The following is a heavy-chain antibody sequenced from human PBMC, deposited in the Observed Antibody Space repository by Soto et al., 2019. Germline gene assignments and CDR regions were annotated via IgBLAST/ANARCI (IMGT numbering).Heavy chain of an antibody. CDR1: GFTFSHYA. Sequence: QVQLVESGGGVVQPGRSLRVSCAASGFTFSHYAMHWVRQAPGKGREWVAVVSYDGTKQFYADSVKGRFTISRDSSKSTLYLQMNNLRDEDTAVYYCARDRVYYYDSSGYYNFDFWGQGTLVTVSS. CDR3: ARDRVYYYDSSGYYNFDF. J-gene: IGHJ4*02. V-gene: IGHV3-30-3*01. D-gene: IGHD3-22*01. CDR2: VSYDGTKQ.